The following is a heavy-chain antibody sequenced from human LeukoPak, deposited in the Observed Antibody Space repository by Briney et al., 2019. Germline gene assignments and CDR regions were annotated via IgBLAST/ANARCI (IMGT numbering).Heavy chain of an antibody. CDR1: GYSIRGDDY. CDR3: ARNRSVTTTPGFDH. V-gene: IGHV4-38-2*01. D-gene: IGHD4-17*01. J-gene: IGHJ4*02. CDR2: IYHSGST. Sequence: SETLSPTCAVSGYSIRGDDYWGWIRQSPGKGLEWIGSIYHSGSTHYNPSLKSRVTISVDTSKNQFSLMLNSVTAADTAVYHCARNRSVTTTPGFDHWGQGTLVTVSS.